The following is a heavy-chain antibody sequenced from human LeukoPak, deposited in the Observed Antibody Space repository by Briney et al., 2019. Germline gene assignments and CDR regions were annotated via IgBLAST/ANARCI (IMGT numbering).Heavy chain of an antibody. D-gene: IGHD5-24*01. CDR2: ISGGGSAI. V-gene: IGHV3-11*01. CDR3: ARGDGYNFFDY. J-gene: IGHJ4*02. CDR1: GFTFSDYY. Sequence: PGGSLRLSCAASGFTFSDYYMSWIRQAPGKGLEWVSYISGGGSAIYYADSVKGRFTISRDNSENTLYLQMKSLRAEDTAVYYCARGDGYNFFDYWGQGTLVTVSS.